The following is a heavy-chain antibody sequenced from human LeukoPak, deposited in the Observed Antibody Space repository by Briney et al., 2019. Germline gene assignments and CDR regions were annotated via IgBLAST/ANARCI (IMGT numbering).Heavy chain of an antibody. CDR1: GGSISTNSYY. J-gene: IGHJ5*02. V-gene: IGHV4-39*07. CDR3: ARDSALADILTGYLERGNWFDP. D-gene: IGHD3-9*01. CDR2: IYYSGST. Sequence: SETLSLTCTVSGGSISTNSYYWGWIRQPPGKGLKWIGSIYYSGSTYYNPSLKSRVTISVDTSKNQFSLKLSSVTAADTAVYYCARDSALADILTGYLERGNWFDPWGQGTLVTVSS.